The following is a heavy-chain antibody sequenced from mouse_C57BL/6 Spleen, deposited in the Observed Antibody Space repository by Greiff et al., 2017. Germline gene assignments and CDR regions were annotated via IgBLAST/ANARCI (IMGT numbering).Heavy chain of an antibody. CDR3: ARDPNWYFDV. J-gene: IGHJ1*03. CDR2: ISYDGSN. CDR1: GYSITSGYY. V-gene: IGHV3-6*01. Sequence: EVKLEESGPGLVKPSQSLSLTCSVTGYSITSGYYWNWIRQFPGNKLEWMGYISYDGSNNYNSSLKNRISITRDTSKNQFFLKLNSVTTEDTATYYCARDPNWYFDVWGTGTTVTVSS.